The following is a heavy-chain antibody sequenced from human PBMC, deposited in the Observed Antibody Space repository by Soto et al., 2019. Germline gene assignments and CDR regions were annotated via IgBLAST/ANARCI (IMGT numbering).Heavy chain of an antibody. J-gene: IGHJ6*02. CDR3: ASDGALGENYYYYGMDV. Sequence: QVQLVQSGAEVKKPGASVKVSCKASGYTFTSYGISWVRQAPGQGLEWMGWISAYNGNTNYAQKLQGRVTMTTDTPTSTAYMELRSLRSDDTAVYYCASDGALGENYYYYGMDVWGQGTTVTVSS. D-gene: IGHD3-16*01. V-gene: IGHV1-18*01. CDR2: ISAYNGNT. CDR1: GYTFTSYG.